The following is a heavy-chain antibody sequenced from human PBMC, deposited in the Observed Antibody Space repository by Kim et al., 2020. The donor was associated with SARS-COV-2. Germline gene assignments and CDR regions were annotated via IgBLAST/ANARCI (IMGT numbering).Heavy chain of an antibody. D-gene: IGHD3-10*01. V-gene: IGHV3-30*02. Sequence: LNGRFTISRDNSKNTLYLQMNSLRAEDTAVYYCAKDLYYYGSGTPYYFDYWGQGTLVTVSS. CDR3: AKDLYYYGSGTPYYFDY. J-gene: IGHJ4*02.